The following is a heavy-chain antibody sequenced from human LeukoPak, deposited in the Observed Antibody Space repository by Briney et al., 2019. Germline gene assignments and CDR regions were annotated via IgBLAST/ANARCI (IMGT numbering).Heavy chain of an antibody. CDR2: ISYDGSNK. CDR3: ARDRVAFDI. V-gene: IGHV3-30*04. J-gene: IGHJ3*02. CDR1: GFTFSSYA. Sequence: GGSLRLSCAACGFTFSSYAMHWVRQAPGKGLEWVAVISYDGSNKYYADSVKGRFTISRDNSKNTLYLQMNSLRAEDTAVYYCARDRVAFDIWGQGTMVTVSS.